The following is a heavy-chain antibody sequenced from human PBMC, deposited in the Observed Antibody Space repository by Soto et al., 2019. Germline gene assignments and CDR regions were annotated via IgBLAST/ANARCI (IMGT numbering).Heavy chain of an antibody. D-gene: IGHD3-16*01. CDR3: TRHVVFVSGGSSYDF. CDR1: GGSISSYY. CDR2: IYYSGST. J-gene: IGHJ4*02. Sequence: SETLSLTCTASGGSISSYYWSWIRQPPGKGLEWIGYIYYSGSTNYSPSLKSRVTISIDMSKNQVSLKLSSVTAADTALYFCTRHVVFVSGGSSYDFWGQGILVTVSS. V-gene: IGHV4-59*08.